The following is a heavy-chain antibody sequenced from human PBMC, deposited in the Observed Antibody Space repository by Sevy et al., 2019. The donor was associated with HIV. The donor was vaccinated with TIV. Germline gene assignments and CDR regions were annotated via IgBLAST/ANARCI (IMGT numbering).Heavy chain of an antibody. Sequence: ASVKVSCKASGYTFTSYGISWVRQAPGQGLGWMGWISAYNGNTNYAQKLQGRVTMTTDTSTSTAYMELRSLRSDDTAVYYCARAGARGYCTNGVCYWYDYWGQGTLVTVSS. CDR1: GYTFTSYG. CDR3: ARAGARGYCTNGVCYWYDY. J-gene: IGHJ4*02. V-gene: IGHV1-18*04. CDR2: ISAYNGNT. D-gene: IGHD2-8*01.